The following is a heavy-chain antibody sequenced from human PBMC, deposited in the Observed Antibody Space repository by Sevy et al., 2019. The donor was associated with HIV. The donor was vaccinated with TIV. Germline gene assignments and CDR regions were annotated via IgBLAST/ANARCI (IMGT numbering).Heavy chain of an antibody. CDR3: ARLVSVTTPYYGY. Sequence: SETLSLTCTVSGGSISSTSYYWGWIRQPPGKGLEWIGTIDYSGITYYNPSLKSRVTISVGTSKNQFSLNLSSVTAADTAVYYCARLVSVTTPYYGYWGQGTLVTVSS. CDR2: IDYSGIT. CDR1: GGSISSTSYY. D-gene: IGHD3-22*01. V-gene: IGHV4-39*01. J-gene: IGHJ4*02.